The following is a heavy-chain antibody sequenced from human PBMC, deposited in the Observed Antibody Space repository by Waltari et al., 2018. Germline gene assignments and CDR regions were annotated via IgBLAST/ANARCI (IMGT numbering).Heavy chain of an antibody. J-gene: IGHJ6*02. CDR2: IKQDGSEK. CDR1: GGSISSSSYY. V-gene: IGHV3-7*03. D-gene: IGHD6-6*01. CDR3: AKDSSSSYYGMDV. Sequence: LQLQESGPGLVKPSETLSLTCTVSGGSISSSSYYWGWVRQAPGKGLEWVANIKQDGSEKYYADSVKGRFTISRDNAKNSLYLQMNSLRAEDMALYYCAKDSSSSYYGMDVWGQGTTVIVSS.